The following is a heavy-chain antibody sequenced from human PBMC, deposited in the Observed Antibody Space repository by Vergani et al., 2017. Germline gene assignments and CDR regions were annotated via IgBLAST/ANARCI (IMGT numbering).Heavy chain of an antibody. D-gene: IGHD6-13*01. CDR3: ARTAAAGSGWFDP. Sequence: QLQLQESGPGLVKPSETLSLTCTVSGGSISSSSYYWGWIRQPPGKGLEWIGSIYYSGSTYYNPSLKSRVTISVDTSKNQFSLKLSSVTAADTAVYYCARTAAAGSGWFDPWGQGTLVTVSS. CDR1: GGSISSSSYY. CDR2: IYYSGST. J-gene: IGHJ5*02. V-gene: IGHV4-39*07.